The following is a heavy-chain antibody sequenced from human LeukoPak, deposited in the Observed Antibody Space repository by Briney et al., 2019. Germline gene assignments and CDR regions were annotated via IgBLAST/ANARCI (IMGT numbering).Heavy chain of an antibody. J-gene: IGHJ4*02. V-gene: IGHV3-23*01. CDR3: AKDQLNYFDY. D-gene: IGHD5-24*01. CDR2: ISGSGGST. Sequence: PGGSLRLSCAASGFSFSSYAMIWVRQAPAKGLEWVSVISGSGGSTYYADSVRGRFTVSRDNSKNTLYLQMNSLRAEDTAVYYCAKDQLNYFDYWGQGTLVTVSS. CDR1: GFSFSSYA.